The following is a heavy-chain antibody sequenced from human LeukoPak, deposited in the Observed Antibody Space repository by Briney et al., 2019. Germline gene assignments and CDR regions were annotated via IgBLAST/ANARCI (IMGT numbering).Heavy chain of an antibody. CDR3: ARGGGGSRSSGGQLDY. CDR2: IYYSGST. CDR1: GGSISSYY. D-gene: IGHD6-6*01. Sequence: SETLSLTCTVSGGSISSYYWSWIRQPPGKGLEWIGYIYYSGSTTYNPCVTSRVTISVDTSKNQFSLKLSSVTAADTAVYYCARGGGGSRSSGGQLDYWGQGTLVTVSS. V-gene: IGHV4-59*01. J-gene: IGHJ4*02.